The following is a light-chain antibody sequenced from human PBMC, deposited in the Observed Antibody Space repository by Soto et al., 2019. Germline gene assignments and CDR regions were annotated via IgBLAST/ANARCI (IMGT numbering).Light chain of an antibody. J-gene: IGKJ1*01. CDR1: QTISSW. V-gene: IGKV1-5*03. Sequence: DIQMTQSPSTVSVSVIDRVTITCLASQTISSWLAWYQQKPGKAPKLLIYKASTLKSGVPSRFSGSGSGTEFTLTISSLQPDDFATYYCQHYNSYSEAFGQGTKVDIK. CDR2: KAS. CDR3: QHYNSYSEA.